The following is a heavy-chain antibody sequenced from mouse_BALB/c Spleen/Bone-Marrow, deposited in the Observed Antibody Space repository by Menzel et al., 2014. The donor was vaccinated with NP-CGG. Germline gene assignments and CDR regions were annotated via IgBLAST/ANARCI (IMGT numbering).Heavy chain of an antibody. CDR3: ARPLYYYGSSPFYAMDY. D-gene: IGHD1-1*01. J-gene: IGHJ4*01. Sequence: EVHLVESGGGLVKPGGSLKLSCAASGFAFSSYDMSWVRQTPEKRLEWVAYISSGGGSTYYPDTVKGRCTISRDNAKNTLYLQMSSLKSEDTAMYYCARPLYYYGSSPFYAMDYWGQGTSVTVSS. CDR1: GFAFSSYD. V-gene: IGHV5-12-1*01. CDR2: ISSGGGST.